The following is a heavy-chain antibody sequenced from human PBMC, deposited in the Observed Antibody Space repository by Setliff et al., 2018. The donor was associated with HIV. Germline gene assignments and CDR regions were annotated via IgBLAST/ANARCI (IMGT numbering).Heavy chain of an antibody. V-gene: IGHV4-34*01. CDR2: INHSGST. J-gene: IGHJ1*01. Sequence: SETLSLTCAVYGGSFSGYCWSWIRQPPGKGLEWIGEINHSGSTNYNPSLKRRVSISVDTSKNQFSLKLTSLTAADTAVYYCARGRLAVTGTRYFQYWGQGTLVTVSS. D-gene: IGHD6-19*01. CDR1: GGSFSGYC. CDR3: ARGRLAVTGTRYFQY.